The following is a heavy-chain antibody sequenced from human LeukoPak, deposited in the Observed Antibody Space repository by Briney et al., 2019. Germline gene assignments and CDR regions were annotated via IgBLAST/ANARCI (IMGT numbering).Heavy chain of an antibody. J-gene: IGHJ4*02. CDR3: AREGLSIIIFYLDY. CDR1: GYTFSEYG. Sequence: ASVKVSCKASGYTFSEYGVSWVRQAPAQGPEWMGWISAYNGNTKYAHKFQGRVTLTTDTSTNTAYMELTNLRSDDTAVYYCAREGLSIIIFYLDYWGQGTLVTVSS. CDR2: ISAYNGNT. D-gene: IGHD3-10*01. V-gene: IGHV1-18*01.